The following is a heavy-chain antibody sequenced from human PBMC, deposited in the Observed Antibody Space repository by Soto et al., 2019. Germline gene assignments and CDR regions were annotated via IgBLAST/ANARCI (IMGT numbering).Heavy chain of an antibody. V-gene: IGHV3-30*18. CDR3: AKRKGQSLSRDYLYSYGMDV. Sequence: QGQLVESGGGVVQPGRSLTLSCRASGFTFESYGMHWVRQAPGKGLDWVAVISHEGARKNYADSVKGRFIVSRDNSKDTLYLLLNRLTSEDKGVYYCAKRKGQSLSRDYLYSYGMDVWGRGTTVTVSS. CDR1: GFTFESYG. CDR2: ISHEGARK. J-gene: IGHJ6*02. D-gene: IGHD2-15*01.